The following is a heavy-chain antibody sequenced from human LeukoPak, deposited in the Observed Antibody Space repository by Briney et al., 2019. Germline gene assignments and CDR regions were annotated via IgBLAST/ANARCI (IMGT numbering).Heavy chain of an antibody. D-gene: IGHD1-26*01. J-gene: IGHJ4*02. CDR3: ARSAGSYFV. CDR1: GGSIGTYY. Sequence: SETLSLTCTVSGGSIGTYYWHWIRQPAGKGLEWIGRIYTSGSTNYTPSLKSRLTMSVDTSKNQFYLNLSSVTAADTAMYYCARSAGSYFVWGQGTLVTVSS. V-gene: IGHV4-4*07. CDR2: IYTSGST.